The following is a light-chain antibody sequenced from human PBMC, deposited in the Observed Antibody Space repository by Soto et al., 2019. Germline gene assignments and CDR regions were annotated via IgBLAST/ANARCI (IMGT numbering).Light chain of an antibody. J-gene: IGKJ1*01. CDR2: GTS. CDR3: QHYRSSWT. CDR1: QSVSSSF. V-gene: IGKV3-20*01. Sequence: EIVLTQSPGTLSLSPGERATLSCRASQSVSSSFLAWYQQKPGQPPRLRIYGTSSRATGITERFSGSGSGTDFTLTISRLTTEDFEVYYCQHYRSSWTFGRGTKV.